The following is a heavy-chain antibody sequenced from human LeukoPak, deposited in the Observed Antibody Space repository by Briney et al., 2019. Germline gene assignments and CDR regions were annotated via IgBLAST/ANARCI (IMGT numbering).Heavy chain of an antibody. V-gene: IGHV3-23*01. CDR1: GFTFSSYA. CDR2: ISGSGGST. Sequence: GGSLRLSCAASGFTFSSYAMSWVRQAPGKGLEWASAISGSGGSTYYADSVKGRFTISRDNSKNTLYLQMNSLRAEDTAVYYCAKDGEWELSGAYFDYWGQGTLVTVSS. CDR3: AKDGEWELSGAYFDY. D-gene: IGHD1-26*01. J-gene: IGHJ4*02.